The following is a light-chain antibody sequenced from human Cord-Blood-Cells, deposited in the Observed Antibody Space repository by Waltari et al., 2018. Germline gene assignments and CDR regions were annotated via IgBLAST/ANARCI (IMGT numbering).Light chain of an antibody. CDR3: SSNTSSSTVV. CDR1: SSDVGGYNY. CDR2: DVR. V-gene: IGLV2-14*01. Sequence: QSALTQPASVSGSPGQSITISCTGTSSDVGGYNYVSWYQQHPGKAPKLMIYDVRNRPSGVSNRFSGSKSGNTASLTISGLQAEDEADYYCSSNTSSSTVVFGGGTKLTVL. J-gene: IGLJ2*01.